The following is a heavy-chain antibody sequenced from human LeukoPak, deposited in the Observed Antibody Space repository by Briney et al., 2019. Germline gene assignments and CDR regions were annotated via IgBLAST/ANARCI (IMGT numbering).Heavy chain of an antibody. CDR3: ASALQTSNYYYGMDV. CDR1: GGTFSSYA. V-gene: IGHV1-69*06. Sequence: SVKVSCKASGGTFSSYAISWVRQAPGQGLEWMGGIIPIFGTANYAQKFQGRVTITADKSTSTAYMELSSLRSGDTAVYYCASALQTSNYYYGMDVWGKGTTVTVSS. J-gene: IGHJ6*04. CDR2: IIPIFGTA.